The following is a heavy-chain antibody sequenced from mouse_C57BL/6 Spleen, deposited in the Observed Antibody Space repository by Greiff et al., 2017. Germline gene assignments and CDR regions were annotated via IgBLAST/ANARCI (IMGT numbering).Heavy chain of an antibody. CDR1: GYTFTDYC. J-gene: IGHJ3*01. D-gene: IGHD2-3*01. CDR3: ARIYDGYYVRSWFAY. CDR2: INPNNGGT. V-gene: IGHV1-26*01. Sequence: EVQLQQSGPELVKPGASVKISCKASGYTFTDYCMNWVKQSHGKSLEWIGDINPNNGGTSYNQKFKGKATLTVDKSSSTAYMELRSLTSEDSAVYYCARIYDGYYVRSWFAYWGQGTLVTVSA.